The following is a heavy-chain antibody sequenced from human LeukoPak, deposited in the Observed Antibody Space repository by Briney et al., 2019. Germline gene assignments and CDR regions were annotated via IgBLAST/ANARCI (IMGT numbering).Heavy chain of an antibody. J-gene: IGHJ6*02. V-gene: IGHV1-46*01. CDR2: INPSGGST. CDR1: GYTFTSYY. D-gene: IGHD4-17*01. Sequence: ASVKVPCKASGYTFTSYYMHWVRQAPGQGLEWMGIINPSGGSTSYAQKFQGGVTMTRDTSTSTVYMELSSLRSEDTAVYYCARTAPYGDYWYYYYGMDVWGQGTTVTVSS. CDR3: ARTAPYGDYWYYYYGMDV.